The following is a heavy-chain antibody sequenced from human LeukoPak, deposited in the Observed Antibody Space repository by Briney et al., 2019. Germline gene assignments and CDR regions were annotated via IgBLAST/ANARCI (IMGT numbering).Heavy chain of an antibody. J-gene: IGHJ3*02. CDR1: GGSISSYY. Sequence: SETLSLTCTVFGGSISSYYWSRIRQPPGKGLEWIGYIYYSGSTNYNPSLKSRVTISVDTSKNQFSLKLSSVTAADTAVYYCASLPEVWGAFDIWGQGTMVTVSS. CDR3: ASLPEVWGAFDI. D-gene: IGHD7-27*01. CDR2: IYYSGST. V-gene: IGHV4-59*01.